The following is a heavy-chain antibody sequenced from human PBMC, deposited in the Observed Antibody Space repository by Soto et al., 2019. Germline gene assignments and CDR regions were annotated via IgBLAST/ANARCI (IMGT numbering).Heavy chain of an antibody. J-gene: IGHJ6*02. D-gene: IGHD5-18*01. CDR3: ARDRGYSYGYPYYYYYGMDV. V-gene: IGHV1-18*01. Sequence: QVQLVQSGAEVKKPGASVKVSCKASGYTFTSYGISWVRQAPGQGLEWMGWISAYNGNTNYAQKLQGRVTMTTDTSTSTAYMELRSLRSDDTAVYYCARDRGYSYGYPYYYYYGMDVWGQGTTVTVSS. CDR1: GYTFTSYG. CDR2: ISAYNGNT.